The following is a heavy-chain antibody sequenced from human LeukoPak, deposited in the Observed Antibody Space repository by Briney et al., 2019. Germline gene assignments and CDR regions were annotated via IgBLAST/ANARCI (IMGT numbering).Heavy chain of an antibody. CDR1: GGSISSYY. Sequence: PSETLSLTCTVSGGSISSYYRSWIRQPAGKGLEWIGRIYTSGSTNYNPSLKSRVTMSVDTSKNQFSLKLSSVTAADTAVYYCARGGQRGGLVPKYYFDYWGQGTLVTVSS. J-gene: IGHJ4*02. CDR2: IYTSGST. D-gene: IGHD2-8*02. CDR3: ARGGQRGGLVPKYYFDY. V-gene: IGHV4-4*07.